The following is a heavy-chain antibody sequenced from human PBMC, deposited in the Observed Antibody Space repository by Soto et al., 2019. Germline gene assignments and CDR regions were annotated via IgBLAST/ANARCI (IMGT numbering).Heavy chain of an antibody. Sequence: QVQLVQSGSEVKKPGSSVKVSCKASGGTFTSYAISWVRQAPGQGLEWMGGIIPVLGTTTYSETFQGRLTFTADESTSTAYMELSSLTSDDTAIYYCAREDYGWGLPGADYYGLDVWGQGTTVIVSS. D-gene: IGHD3-10*01. J-gene: IGHJ6*02. V-gene: IGHV1-69*01. CDR1: GGTFTSYA. CDR2: IIPVLGTT. CDR3: AREDYGWGLPGADYYGLDV.